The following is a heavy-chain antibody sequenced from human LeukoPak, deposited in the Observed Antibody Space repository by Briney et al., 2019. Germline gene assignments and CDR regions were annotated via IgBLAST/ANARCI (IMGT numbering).Heavy chain of an antibody. CDR3: AREYGITMVRGVIPEGIAFDI. CDR2: IYYSGST. V-gene: IGHV4-30-4*08. J-gene: IGHJ3*02. Sequence: SQTLSLTCTVSGGSISSGDYYWSWIRQPPGKGLEWIGYIYYSGSTYYNPSLKSRVTISVDTSKNQFSPKLSSVTAADTAVYYCAREYGITMVRGVIPEGIAFDIWGQGTMVTVSS. CDR1: GGSISSGDYY. D-gene: IGHD3-10*01.